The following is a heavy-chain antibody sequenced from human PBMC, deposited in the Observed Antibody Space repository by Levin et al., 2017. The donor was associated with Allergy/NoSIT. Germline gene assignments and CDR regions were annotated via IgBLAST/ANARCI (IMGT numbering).Heavy chain of an antibody. Sequence: GGSLRLSCAASGFTFSAYALHWVRQAPGKGLEWVSGITWNGHTIGYADSVKGRFTLSTADAKNSLYLQRNRLRAEATALYYWANTHHADSAHYWGRGTLVTVSS. J-gene: IGHJ4*02. D-gene: IGHD4-17*01. CDR2: ITWNGHTI. CDR3: ANTHHADSAHY. V-gene: IGHV3-9*01. CDR1: GFTFSAYA.